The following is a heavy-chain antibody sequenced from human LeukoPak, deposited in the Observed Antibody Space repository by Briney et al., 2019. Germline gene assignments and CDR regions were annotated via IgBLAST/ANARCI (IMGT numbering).Heavy chain of an antibody. CDR3: AKAWSGYSSRSPTGY. CDR1: GFTFSSYG. Sequence: PGGSLRLSXAASGFTFSSYGMHWVRQAPGKGLEWVAVIWYDGSNKYYADSVKGRFTISRDNSKNTLYLQMNSLRAEDTAVYYCAKAWSGYSSRSPTGYWGQGTLVTVSS. CDR2: IWYDGSNK. V-gene: IGHV3-33*06. J-gene: IGHJ4*02. D-gene: IGHD6-13*01.